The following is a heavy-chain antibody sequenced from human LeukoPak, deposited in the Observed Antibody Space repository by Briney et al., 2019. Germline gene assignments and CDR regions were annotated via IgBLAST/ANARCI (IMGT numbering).Heavy chain of an antibody. CDR3: ARGREDIVVVPAAGAYYYYYYMDV. CDR2: MNPNNGNT. V-gene: IGHV1-8*03. J-gene: IGHJ6*03. Sequence: ASVKVSCKASGYTFTSYDINWVRQATGQGLEWMGWMNPNNGNTGYAQKFQGRVTITRNTSISTAYMELSSLRSEDTAVYYCARGREDIVVVPAAGAYYYYYYMDVWGKGTTVTVSS. D-gene: IGHD2-2*01. CDR1: GYTFTSYD.